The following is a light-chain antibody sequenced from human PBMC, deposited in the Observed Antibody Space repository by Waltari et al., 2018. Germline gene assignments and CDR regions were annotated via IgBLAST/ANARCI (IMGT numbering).Light chain of an antibody. Sequence: IVMTQSPATLSVSPGDGATPSCRASQSVGTNLAWYQQKPGQAPRHLIYDASTSATGIPARFSGSGSGTEFPLTISSLQSEDFAVYHCQQYNNWREITFGPGTKVDIK. CDR2: DAS. CDR1: QSVGTN. CDR3: QQYNNWREIT. J-gene: IGKJ3*01. V-gene: IGKV3-15*01.